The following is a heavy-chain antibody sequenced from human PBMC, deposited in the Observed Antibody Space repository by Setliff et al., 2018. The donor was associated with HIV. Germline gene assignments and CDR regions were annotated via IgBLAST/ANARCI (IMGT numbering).Heavy chain of an antibody. V-gene: IGHV3-7*01. Sequence: PGGSLRLSCAASGFTFSAYRMNWVRQAPGKGLEWVANIEQDGSEKNYVDSVKGRFTISRDNAKNTLYLQMNSLRAEDTAVYYCAKGDARGGYHYFAYWGQGTLVTVSS. D-gene: IGHD2-15*01. CDR2: IEQDGSEK. CDR3: AKGDARGGYHYFAY. J-gene: IGHJ4*02. CDR1: GFTFSAYR.